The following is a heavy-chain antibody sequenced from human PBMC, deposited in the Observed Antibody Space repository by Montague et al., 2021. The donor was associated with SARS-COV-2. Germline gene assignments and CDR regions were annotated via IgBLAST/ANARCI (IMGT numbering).Heavy chain of an antibody. CDR2: MYYTGHT. CDR3: ARSRANVPSRPGFDY. Sequence: SETLSLTCTVSGASVASGNFYWSWIRQPPGKGLEWISYMYYTGHTNYNPSLESRVTMPVDPSKNQFSLTLTSVTAADTAVYYCARSRANVPSRPGFDYWGQGALVTVSS. CDR1: GASVASGNFY. D-gene: IGHD6-6*01. V-gene: IGHV4-61*01. J-gene: IGHJ4*02.